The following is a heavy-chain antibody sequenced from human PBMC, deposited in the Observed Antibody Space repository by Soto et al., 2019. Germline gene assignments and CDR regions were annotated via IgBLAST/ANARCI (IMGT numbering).Heavy chain of an antibody. CDR1: GGSISSYY. Sequence: SETLSLTCTVSGGSISSYYWSWIRQPPGKGLEWIGYIYYSGSTNYNPSLKSRVTISVDTSKNQFSLKLSSVTAAVTAVYYCAGRNVDTAMATLRRRRMDVWGKGTTVTVS. J-gene: IGHJ6*03. CDR2: IYYSGST. CDR3: AGRNVDTAMATLRRRRMDV. V-gene: IGHV4-59*08. D-gene: IGHD5-18*01.